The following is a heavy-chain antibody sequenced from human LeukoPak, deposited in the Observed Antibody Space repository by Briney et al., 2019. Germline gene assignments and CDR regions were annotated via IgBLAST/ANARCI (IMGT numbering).Heavy chain of an antibody. D-gene: IGHD2-2*01. CDR2: ISYDGSNK. CDR1: GFTFSSYG. Sequence: GRSLRLSCAASGFTFSSYGMHWVRQAPGKGLEWVAVISYDGSNKYYADSVRGRFTISSDNSKNTLYLQMNSLRAEDTAVYYSTRTPYYYYYGMDVWGQGTTVTVSS. J-gene: IGHJ6*02. V-gene: IGHV3-30*03. CDR3: TRTPYYYYYGMDV.